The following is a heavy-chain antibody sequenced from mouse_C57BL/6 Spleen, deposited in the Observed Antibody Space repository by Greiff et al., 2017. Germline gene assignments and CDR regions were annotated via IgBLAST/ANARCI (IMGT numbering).Heavy chain of an antibody. CDR2: INPSSGYT. CDR3: ARWGDRDVMDY. Sequence: QVQLQQSGAELARPGASVKMSCKASGYTFTSYTMHWVKQRPGQGLEWIGYINPSSGYTKYNQKFKDKATLTADKSSSTAYMQLSSLTSEDSAVYYCARWGDRDVMDYWGQGTSVTVSS. J-gene: IGHJ4*01. V-gene: IGHV1-4*01. D-gene: IGHD3-3*01. CDR1: GYTFTSYT.